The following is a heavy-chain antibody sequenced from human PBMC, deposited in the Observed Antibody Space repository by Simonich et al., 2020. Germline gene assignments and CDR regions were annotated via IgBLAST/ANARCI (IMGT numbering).Heavy chain of an antibody. D-gene: IGHD6-13*01. CDR3: ARHAGFAFDI. CDR2: IYFSGST. V-gene: IGHV4-39*01. CDR1: GGSISSSSYY. J-gene: IGHJ3*02. Sequence: QLQLQESGPGLVKPSETLSLTCTVSGGSISSSSYYWGWIRQPPGKGLEWIGSIYFSGSTYYNPSLKSRVTIAVDTSKNQFSLKLSSVTAADTAVYYCARHAGFAFDIWGQGTMVTVSS.